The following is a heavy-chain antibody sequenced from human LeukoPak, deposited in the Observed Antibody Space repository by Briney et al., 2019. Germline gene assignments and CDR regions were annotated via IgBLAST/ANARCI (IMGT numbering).Heavy chain of an antibody. Sequence: SVKVSCKASGGTFSSYAISWVRQAPGQGLEWMGRIIPILGIANYAQKFQGRVTITADKSTSTAYMELSSLRSEDTAVYYCARGNRVRGVPGYWGQGTLVTVSS. CDR2: IIPILGIA. J-gene: IGHJ4*02. CDR3: ARGNRVRGVPGY. V-gene: IGHV1-69*04. D-gene: IGHD3-10*01. CDR1: GGTFSSYA.